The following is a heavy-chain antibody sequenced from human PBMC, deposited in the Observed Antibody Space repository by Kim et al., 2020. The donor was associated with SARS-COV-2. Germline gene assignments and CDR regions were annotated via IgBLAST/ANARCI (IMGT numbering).Heavy chain of an antibody. V-gene: IGHV4-39*02. CDR3: ARFATWELLPPGDYLDH. CDR1: DSISSQSYY. CDR2: IYYTGTT. Sequence: SETLSLTCSVSDSISSQSYYWGWIRQPPGKGLEWIGSIYYTGTTSYNPSLESRVAISLDTSKNHFSLSLRSVTDADTATYYCARFATWELLPPGDYLDH. J-gene: IGHJ4*01. D-gene: IGHD1-26*01.